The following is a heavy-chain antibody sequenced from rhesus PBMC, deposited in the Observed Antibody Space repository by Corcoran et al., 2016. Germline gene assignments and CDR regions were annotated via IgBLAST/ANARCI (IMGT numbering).Heavy chain of an antibody. Sequence: EVQLVETGGGLVQQGGSLKLSCAASGSTFNNYGMRWVRQAPGKGQEGVVAFKSGGGSTYYADSVKGRFTISRDNSKNTLSLQMNSLRAEETAVYYCAKRLGDYNIWTGYSYYGLDSWGQGVVVTVSS. V-gene: IGHV3S5*01. CDR3: AKRLGDYNIWTGYSYYGLDS. CDR1: GSTFNNYG. J-gene: IGHJ6*01. D-gene: IGHD3-3*01. CDR2: FKSGGGST.